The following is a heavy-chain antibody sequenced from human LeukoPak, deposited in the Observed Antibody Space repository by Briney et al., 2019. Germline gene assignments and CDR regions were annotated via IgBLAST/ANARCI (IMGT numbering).Heavy chain of an antibody. V-gene: IGHV1-24*01. J-gene: IGHJ4*02. CDR3: AILVGATGYFDY. Sequence: GASVKVSCKVSGYTLTELSMHWVRQAPGKGLEWMGGFDPEDGETIYAQKFQGRVTMTEDTSTDTAYMELSSLRSEDTAVYYCAILVGATGYFDYWGQGTLVTVSS. D-gene: IGHD1-26*01. CDR2: FDPEDGET. CDR1: GYTLTELS.